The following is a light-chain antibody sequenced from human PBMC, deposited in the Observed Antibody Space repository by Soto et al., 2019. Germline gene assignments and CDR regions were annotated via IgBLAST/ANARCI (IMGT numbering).Light chain of an antibody. J-gene: IGKJ2*01. Sequence: EIVMTQSPDTLSVSPGERVTLSCRASQSVSSDLAWYQQKPGQAPRLLIYGASTRATDIAARFSGSGSGTEFTLTISSLQSEDFAVYYCHQYNNWPPYTFGQGTKREIK. CDR2: GAS. CDR3: HQYNNWPPYT. CDR1: QSVSSD. V-gene: IGKV3-15*01.